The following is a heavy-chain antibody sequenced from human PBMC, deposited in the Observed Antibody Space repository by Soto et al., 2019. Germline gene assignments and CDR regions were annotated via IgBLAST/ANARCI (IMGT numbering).Heavy chain of an antibody. Sequence: GSLRLSCAASGFTFSSYSMNWVRQAPGKGLEWVSSISSSSSYIYYADSVKGRFTISRDNAKNSLYLQMNSLRAEDTAVYYCARGIAAAGTAEYFQHWGQGTLVTVSS. J-gene: IGHJ1*01. D-gene: IGHD6-13*01. CDR2: ISSSSSYI. CDR1: GFTFSSYS. V-gene: IGHV3-21*01. CDR3: ARGIAAAGTAEYFQH.